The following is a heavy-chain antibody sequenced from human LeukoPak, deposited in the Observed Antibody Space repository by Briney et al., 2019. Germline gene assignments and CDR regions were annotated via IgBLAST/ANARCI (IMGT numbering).Heavy chain of an antibody. CDR1: GFTFSTYW. CDR3: ARVSPLGSGRLYDVFDV. CDR2: INSDGSST. Sequence: GESLKISCAASGFTFSTYWMHWVRQVPGKGLVWVSRINSDGSSTTYADSVKGRFTISRDNAKNTLYLQMNSLRAEDTAVYYCARVSPLGSGRLYDVFDVWGQGTLVTVSS. D-gene: IGHD3-10*01. J-gene: IGHJ3*01. V-gene: IGHV3-74*03.